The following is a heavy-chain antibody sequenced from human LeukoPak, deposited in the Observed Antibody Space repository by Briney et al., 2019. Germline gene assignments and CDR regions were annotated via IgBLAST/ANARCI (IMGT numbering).Heavy chain of an antibody. V-gene: IGHV4-61*05. CDR3: ARGGTVTSFDY. J-gene: IGHJ4*02. CDR2: IYYSGST. Sequence: SETLSLTCTVSGGSITGSTYYWGWVRQPPGKGLEWIGYIYYSGSTNYNPSLKSRVTISVDTSKNQFSLKLSSVTAADTAVYYCARGGTVTSFDYWGQGTLVTVSS. CDR1: GGSITGSTYY. D-gene: IGHD4-17*01.